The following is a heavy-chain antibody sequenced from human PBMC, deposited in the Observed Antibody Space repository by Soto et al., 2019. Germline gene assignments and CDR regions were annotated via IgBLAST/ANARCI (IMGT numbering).Heavy chain of an antibody. D-gene: IGHD3-3*01. CDR2: ISGSVGST. CDR1: GFTFSSYA. V-gene: IGHV3-23*01. Sequence: EVQLLESGGGLVQPGGSLRLSCAASGFTFSSYAMSWVRQAPGKGLEWVSAISGSVGSTYYADSVKGRFTISRDNSKNTLYLQMNSLRAEDTAVYYCAKGRKVRFLEWLLWGAFDIWCQGTMVTVSS. CDR3: AKGRKVRFLEWLLWGAFDI. J-gene: IGHJ3*02.